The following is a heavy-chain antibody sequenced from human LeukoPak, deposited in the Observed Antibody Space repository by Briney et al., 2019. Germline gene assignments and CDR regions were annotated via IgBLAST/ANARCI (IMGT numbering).Heavy chain of an antibody. Sequence: GASVKVSCKASGYTFTSYYMHWVRQAPGQGLEWMGIINPSGGSTSYAQKFQGRVTMTRDTSTSTVYMELSSLRSEDTAVYYCARVHCSSTSCYRENWYFDLWGRGTLVTVSS. CDR1: GYTFTSYY. D-gene: IGHD2-2*02. J-gene: IGHJ2*01. CDR3: ARVHCSSTSCYRENWYFDL. CDR2: INPSGGST. V-gene: IGHV1-46*01.